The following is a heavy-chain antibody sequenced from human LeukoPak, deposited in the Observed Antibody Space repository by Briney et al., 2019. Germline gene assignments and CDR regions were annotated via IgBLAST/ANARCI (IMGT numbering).Heavy chain of an antibody. V-gene: IGHV1-2*02. CDR2: INPNSGGT. CDR1: GYTFTGYY. D-gene: IGHD3-16*02. CDR3: ARDLLGVIDFDY. Sequence: GASVKLSCKASGYTFTGYYMHWVRQPPGQGLEWMGWINPNSGGTNYAQKFQGRVTITRDTSISTAYMELSRLISDDTAVYYCARDLLGVIDFDYWGQGTLVTVSS. J-gene: IGHJ4*02.